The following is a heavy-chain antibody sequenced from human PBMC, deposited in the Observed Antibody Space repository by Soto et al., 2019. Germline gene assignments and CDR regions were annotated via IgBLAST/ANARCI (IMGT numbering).Heavy chain of an antibody. V-gene: IGHV1-8*01. CDR2: MEPSTGRT. Sequence: QVQLVQSGAEVREPGASVKVSCKASGYSFTSLDINWVRQTAGQGLEWMGWMEPSTGRTGYAQKFQGRVTMTRDNSINTAYMELTTRTSDDTAFYYCARRVSAGVDYWGQGTLVTVSS. CDR3: ARRVSAGVDY. CDR1: GYSFTSLD. J-gene: IGHJ4*02. D-gene: IGHD1-26*01.